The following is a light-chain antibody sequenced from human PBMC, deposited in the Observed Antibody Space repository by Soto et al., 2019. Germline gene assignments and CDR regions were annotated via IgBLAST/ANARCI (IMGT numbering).Light chain of an antibody. J-gene: IGLJ1*01. CDR1: SSDVGSYNL. V-gene: IGLV2-23*01. CDR3: CSYAGSSTLCV. CDR2: EGS. Sequence: QSALTQPASVSGSPGQSITISCTGTSSDVGSYNLVSWYQQHPGKAPKLMIYEGSKRPSGVSNRFSGSKSGNTASLTIAGLEPEDEADYYCCSYAGSSTLCVFGNGTEVTVL.